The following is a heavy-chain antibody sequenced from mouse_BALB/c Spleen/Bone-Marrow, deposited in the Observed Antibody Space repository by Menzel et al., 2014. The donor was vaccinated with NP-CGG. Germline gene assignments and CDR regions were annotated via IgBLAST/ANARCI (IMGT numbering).Heavy chain of an antibody. CDR2: INPGSSTI. J-gene: IGHJ4*01. CDR3: ARLAVWGAMDY. D-gene: IGHD2-10*02. CDR1: GFDFSRYW. Sequence: EVQLVESGGGLVQPGGSLNLSCAASGFDFSRYWMSWARQAPGKGQEWIGEINPGSSTINYTPSLKDKFIISRDNAKKTLYLQMSKVRSEDTARYYCARLAVWGAMDYWGQGTSGTVSS. V-gene: IGHV4-2*02.